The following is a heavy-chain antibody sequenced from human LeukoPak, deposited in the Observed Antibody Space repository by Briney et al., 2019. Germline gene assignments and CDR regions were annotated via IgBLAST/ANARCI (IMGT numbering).Heavy chain of an antibody. Sequence: GGSLRLSCAASGFTFSSYRMSWVRQAPGKGLEWVSAISGSGGSTYYADSVKGRFTISRDNSKNTLYLQMDSLRAEDTAVYYCAKWPAVTAYFDYWGQGTLVTVSS. CDR1: GFTFSSYR. V-gene: IGHV3-23*01. CDR2: ISGSGGST. D-gene: IGHD2-21*02. J-gene: IGHJ4*02. CDR3: AKWPAVTAYFDY.